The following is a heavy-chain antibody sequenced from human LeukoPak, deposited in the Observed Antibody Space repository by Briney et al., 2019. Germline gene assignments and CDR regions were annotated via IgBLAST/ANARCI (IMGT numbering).Heavy chain of an antibody. D-gene: IGHD1-26*01. CDR1: GGTFSSYA. Sequence: EASVKVSCKASGGTFSSYAISWVRQAPGQGLEWMGGIIPIFGTANYAQKFQGRVTITTDESTSTAYMELRSLRSDVTAVYYCARDSPSEWEQPMDFDYWGQGTLVTVSS. CDR3: ARDSPSEWEQPMDFDY. V-gene: IGHV1-69*05. CDR2: IIPIFGTA. J-gene: IGHJ4*02.